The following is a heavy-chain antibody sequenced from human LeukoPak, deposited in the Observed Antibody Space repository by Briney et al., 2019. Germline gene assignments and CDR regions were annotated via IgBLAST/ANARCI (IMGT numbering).Heavy chain of an antibody. V-gene: IGHV4-59*01. CDR2: IYYSGST. J-gene: IGHJ5*02. CDR1: GGSISSYY. CDR3: ARDSSSWTPGWFDP. Sequence: SVTLSLTCTVSGGSISSYYWSWIRQPPGKGLEWIGYIYYSGSTNYNPSLKSRVTISVDTSKNQFSLKLSSVTAADTAVYYCARDSSSWTPGWFDPWGQGTLVTVSS. D-gene: IGHD6-13*01.